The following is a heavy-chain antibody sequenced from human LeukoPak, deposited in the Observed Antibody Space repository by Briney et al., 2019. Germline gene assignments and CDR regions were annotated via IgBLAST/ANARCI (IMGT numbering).Heavy chain of an antibody. D-gene: IGHD3-3*01. CDR3: ARGPTSLITIFGVVSNRHDAFDI. J-gene: IGHJ3*02. CDR2: INHSGST. V-gene: IGHV4-34*01. Sequence: SETMSLTCAVYGGSFSGYYWSWIRQPPGKGLEWIGEINHSGSTNYNPSLKSRVTISVDTSKNQFSLKLSSVTAADTAVYYCARGPTSLITIFGVVSNRHDAFDIWGQGTMVTVSS. CDR1: GGSFSGYY.